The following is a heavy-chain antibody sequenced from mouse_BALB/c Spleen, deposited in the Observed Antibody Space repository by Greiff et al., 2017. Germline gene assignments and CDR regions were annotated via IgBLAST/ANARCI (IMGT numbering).Heavy chain of an antibody. CDR1: GFNIKDYY. CDR3: NAGSPSFAY. V-gene: IGHV14-4*02. CDR2: IDPENGDT. J-gene: IGHJ3*01. Sequence: EVQLQQSGAELVRSGASVKLSCTASGFNIKDYYMHWVKQRPEQGLEWIGWIDPENGDTEYAPKFQGKATMTADTSSNTAYLQLSSLTSEDTAVYYCNAGSPSFAYWGQGTLVTVSA.